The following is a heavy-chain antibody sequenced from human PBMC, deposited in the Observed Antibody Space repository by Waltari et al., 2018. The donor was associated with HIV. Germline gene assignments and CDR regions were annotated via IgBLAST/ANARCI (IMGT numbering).Heavy chain of an antibody. D-gene: IGHD4-17*01. V-gene: IGHV4-59*01. CDR1: GGSISSYS. CDR3: ARVDYGPNPYGMDV. CDR2: IYYSGST. Sequence: QVQLQESGPGLVKPSETLSLTCTVSGGSISSYSWSWIRQPPGTGLEWIGYIYYSGSTNYNPSLKSRVTISVDTSKNQFSLKLSSVTAADTAVYYCARVDYGPNPYGMDVWGQGTTVTVSS. J-gene: IGHJ6*02.